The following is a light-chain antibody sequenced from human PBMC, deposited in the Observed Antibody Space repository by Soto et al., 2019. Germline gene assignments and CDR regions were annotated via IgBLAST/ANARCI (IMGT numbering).Light chain of an antibody. J-gene: IGLJ1*01. CDR2: EVS. Sequence: QSVLIQPASVSGSPGQSITISCTGTSRDVGGSNYVSWYQHHPHRAPKLLIYEVSYRPSGVSSRFSGSKSGNTASLTISGLQAEDEADYYCSSYTSSNTLEVFGTGTKVTVL. V-gene: IGLV2-14*01. CDR3: SSYTSSNTLEV. CDR1: SRDVGGSNY.